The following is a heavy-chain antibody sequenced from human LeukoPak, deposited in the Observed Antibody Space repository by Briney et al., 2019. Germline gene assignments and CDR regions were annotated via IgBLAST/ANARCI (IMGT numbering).Heavy chain of an antibody. J-gene: IGHJ4*02. CDR1: GGSFSGYY. Sequence: PSETLSLTCAVYGGSFSGYYWSWIRQPPGKGLEWIGGINHSGSTNYNPSLKSRITISVDTSKNQFSLKLSSVTAADTAVYYRARLAGYYKPFDYWGQGTLVTVSS. V-gene: IGHV4-34*01. CDR2: INHSGST. D-gene: IGHD3-9*01. CDR3: ARLAGYYKPFDY.